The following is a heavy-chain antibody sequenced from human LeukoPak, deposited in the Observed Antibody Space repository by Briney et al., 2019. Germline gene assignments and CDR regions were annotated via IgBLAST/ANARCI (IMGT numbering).Heavy chain of an antibody. CDR1: GGSISSYY. Sequence: SETLSLTCTVSGGSISSYYWSWIRQPAGKGPEWIGRIYTSGSTNYNPSLKSRVTMSVDTSKNQFSLKLSSVTAADTAVYYCARGDFWSGYHDYWGQGTLVTVSS. D-gene: IGHD3-3*01. J-gene: IGHJ4*02. CDR2: IYTSGST. V-gene: IGHV4-4*07. CDR3: ARGDFWSGYHDY.